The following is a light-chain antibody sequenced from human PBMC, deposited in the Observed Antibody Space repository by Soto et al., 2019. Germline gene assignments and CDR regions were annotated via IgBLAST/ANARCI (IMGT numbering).Light chain of an antibody. CDR2: SAS. CDR3: LQHYNYPLT. CDR1: QGIRND. V-gene: IGKV1-6*01. J-gene: IGKJ4*01. Sequence: IQLTQSPSTLSASVGDRVTITCRASQGIRNDLGWYQQKPGEAPKLLIYSASSLQSGVPSRFSGSGSVTDFTLAISSLQPEDFATYYCLQHYNYPLTFGGGTKVDIK.